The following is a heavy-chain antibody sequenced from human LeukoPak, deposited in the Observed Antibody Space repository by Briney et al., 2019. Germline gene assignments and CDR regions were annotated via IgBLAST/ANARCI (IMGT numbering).Heavy chain of an antibody. J-gene: IGHJ4*02. V-gene: IGHV3-21*01. D-gene: IGHD2-2*01. Sequence: PGGSLRLSCAASGFTFSSYSMNWVRQAPGKGLELVSSISSSSSYIYYADSVKGRFTISRDNAKNSLYLQMNSLRAEDTAVYYCAREGIVVVPAARRYSDYWGQGTLVTVSS. CDR1: GFTFSSYS. CDR3: AREGIVVVPAARRYSDY. CDR2: ISSSSSYI.